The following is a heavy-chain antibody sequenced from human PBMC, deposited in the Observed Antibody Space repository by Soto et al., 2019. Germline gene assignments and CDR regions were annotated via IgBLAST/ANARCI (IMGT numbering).Heavy chain of an antibody. D-gene: IGHD3-10*01. Sequence: QVQLQQSGPGLVKPSQTLSFTCAISGDSVSSNSATWNWIRQSPSRGLQWLGRTYYRSKWYYDYAESVKSRIPINPDTSKNQFSLQLISVTPEDTAVYYCARSITGSAYFDYWGQGTLVTVSS. CDR3: ARSITGSAYFDY. CDR1: GDSVSSNSAT. V-gene: IGHV6-1*01. J-gene: IGHJ4*02. CDR2: TYYRSKWYY.